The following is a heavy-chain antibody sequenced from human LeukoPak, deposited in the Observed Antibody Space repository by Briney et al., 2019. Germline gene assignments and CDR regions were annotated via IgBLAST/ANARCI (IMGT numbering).Heavy chain of an antibody. CDR3: ARDLIGATFDY. CDR2: IIPILGIA. Sequence: ASVKVSGTASGGTFSSYAISWVRQAPGQGLEWMGRIIPILGIANYAQKFQGRVTITADKSTSTAYMELSSLRSDDTAVYYCARDLIGATFDYWGQGTLVTVSS. J-gene: IGHJ4*02. CDR1: GGTFSSYA. V-gene: IGHV1-69*04. D-gene: IGHD7-27*01.